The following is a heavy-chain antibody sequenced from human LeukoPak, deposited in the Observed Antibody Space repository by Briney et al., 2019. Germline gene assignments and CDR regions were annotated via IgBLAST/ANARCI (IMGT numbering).Heavy chain of an antibody. CDR3: AKDVRGGCDGAPCYY. J-gene: IGHJ4*02. D-gene: IGHD4/OR15-4a*01. CDR2: ISGSGGRT. Sequence: QTGGSLRLSCAASGFIFSNYAMSWVRQVPGKGLEWVSDISGSGGRTDYADSVKGRFTISRDNSKNMVYLQMNSLRAEDTAVYFCAKDVRGGCDGAPCYYWGQGTLVTVSS. V-gene: IGHV3-23*01. CDR1: GFIFSNYA.